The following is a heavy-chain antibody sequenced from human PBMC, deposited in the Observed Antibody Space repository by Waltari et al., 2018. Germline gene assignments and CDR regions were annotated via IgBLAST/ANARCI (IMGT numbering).Heavy chain of an antibody. J-gene: IGHJ6*02. Sequence: QVQLVASGGGVVQPGRSLRLSCAASAFTFSSYPLHWVRQVPGKGLEWVAVISYNERNIYYVDAVKGRFTISRDNSQKMLYLQMNSLRAEDTAVYYCARDYCDRTNCHGMDVWGRGTTVTVSS. D-gene: IGHD3-22*01. V-gene: IGHV3-30*04. CDR3: ARDYCDRTNCHGMDV. CDR2: ISYNERNI. CDR1: AFTFSSYP.